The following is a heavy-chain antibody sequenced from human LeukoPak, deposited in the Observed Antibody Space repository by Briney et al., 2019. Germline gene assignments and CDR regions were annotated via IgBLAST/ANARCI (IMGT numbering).Heavy chain of an antibody. V-gene: IGHV3-21*01. CDR1: GFVFSKYA. CDR2: IAGSSGYI. J-gene: IGHJ4*01. Sequence: GGSLRLSCAASGFVFSKYAMHWVRQAPGKGPEWVSSIAGSSGYISYADSVKGRFTISRDNAKKSLYLQMTGLTAEDTAVYYCARDRGAYCGGDCYLGFDYWGRGTLVTVSS. CDR3: ARDRGAYCGGDCYLGFDY. D-gene: IGHD2-21*02.